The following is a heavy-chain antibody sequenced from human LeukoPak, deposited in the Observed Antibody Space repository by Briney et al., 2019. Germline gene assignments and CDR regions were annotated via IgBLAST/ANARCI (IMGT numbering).Heavy chain of an antibody. V-gene: IGHV5-51*01. CDR1: GYSFTSYW. Sequence: GESLKISCKGSGYSFTSYWIGWVRQMPGKGLEWMGIIYPGDSDTRYSPSFQGQVTISADKSISTAYLQWSSLKASDTAMYYCARHLGSVDTAMASYYYYYMDVWGKGTTVTVSS. CDR3: ARHLGSVDTAMASYYYYYMDV. J-gene: IGHJ6*03. CDR2: IYPGDSDT. D-gene: IGHD5-18*01.